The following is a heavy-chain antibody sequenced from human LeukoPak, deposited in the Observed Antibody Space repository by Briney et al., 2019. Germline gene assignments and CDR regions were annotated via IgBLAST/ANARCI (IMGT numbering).Heavy chain of an antibody. Sequence: SVKVSCKASGGIFSSDVINWVRQAPGQGLEWMGRIIPIFVTANYAQKFQGRVTITADESTSTAYMELSSLRSEDTAVYYCTIGKLASRRGSWFDPWGQGTLVTVSS. D-gene: IGHD6-6*01. V-gene: IGHV1-69*13. CDR3: TIGKLASRRGSWFDP. CDR2: IIPIFVTA. J-gene: IGHJ5*02. CDR1: GGIFSSDV.